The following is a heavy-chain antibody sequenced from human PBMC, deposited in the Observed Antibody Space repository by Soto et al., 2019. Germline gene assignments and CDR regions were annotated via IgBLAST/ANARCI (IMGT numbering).Heavy chain of an antibody. D-gene: IGHD6-19*01. Sequence: EVQLLESGGGLVQPGGSLRLSCATTGFTFISHAMTWVRQAPGKGLEWVSALRPSGAGAFYADSVKGRFTISREDSKNVLHLQMNSLRPEDTAVYYCAKCTVGTVLSSGWCNWFDPGGQGTLVTVSS. CDR3: AKCTVGTVLSSGWCNWFDP. V-gene: IGHV3-23*01. J-gene: IGHJ5*02. CDR2: LRPSGAGA. CDR1: GFTFISHA.